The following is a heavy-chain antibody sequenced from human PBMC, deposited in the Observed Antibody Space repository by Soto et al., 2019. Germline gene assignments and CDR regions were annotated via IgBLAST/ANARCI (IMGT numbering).Heavy chain of an antibody. D-gene: IGHD3-3*01. CDR1: GGSISSYY. Sequence: SETLSLTCTVSGGSISSYYWSWIRQPPGKGLEWIGYIYNSANTNYNPSLKSRVTISVDTSKNQFSLKLISVTTADTAVYYCARGSVFGYLEWLDWGQGTLVSVSS. V-gene: IGHV4-59*01. CDR2: IYNSANT. J-gene: IGHJ4*02. CDR3: ARGSVFGYLEWLD.